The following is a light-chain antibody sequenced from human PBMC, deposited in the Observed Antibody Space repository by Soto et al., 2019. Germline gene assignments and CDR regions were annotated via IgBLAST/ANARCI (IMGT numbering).Light chain of an antibody. J-gene: IGKJ4*01. CDR1: QSVSSK. V-gene: IGKV3-11*01. CDR2: DAS. CDR3: QQRSNWPLT. Sequence: EIVMTQSPATLSVSPGERATLSCRASQSVSSKLAWYQQKPGQAPRLLIYDASNRATGIPARFSGSGSGTDFTLTISSLAPEDFAVYYCQQRSNWPLTFGRGTKVDIK.